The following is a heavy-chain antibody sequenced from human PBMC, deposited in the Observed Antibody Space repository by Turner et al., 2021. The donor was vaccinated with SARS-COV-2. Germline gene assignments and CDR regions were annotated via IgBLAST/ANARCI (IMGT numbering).Heavy chain of an antibody. CDR2: INPNSGGT. CDR3: AGVPNESELTLDY. J-gene: IGHJ4*02. D-gene: IGHD1-1*01. Sequence: QVQLVQSGAEVKKPGASVKVSCKASGYTFTGYYMHWVRQAPGQGPEGMGWINPNSGGTKYAQKFQGRVTMTRDTYNSNAYMELSRMRSDDTAVYYCAGVPNESELTLDYWGQGTLVTVSS. V-gene: IGHV1-2*02. CDR1: GYTFTGYY.